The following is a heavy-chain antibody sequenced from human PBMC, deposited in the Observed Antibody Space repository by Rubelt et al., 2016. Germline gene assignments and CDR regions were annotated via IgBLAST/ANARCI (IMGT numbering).Heavy chain of an antibody. CDR3: AKELTGVATIGYYYDN. D-gene: IGHD5-12*01. V-gene: IGHV3-23*01. CDR2: MSGSGGNT. Sequence: EVQLLESGGGLVQPGGSLRLSCAASGFTFCRNAMNWVRQAPGKGLEWVSAMSGSGGNTYYADSVKGQFIISRDNSKNTLYLHMKRLRAEETAVYYCAKELTGVATIGYYYDNWGQGTLVTVSS. CDR1: GFTFCRNA. J-gene: IGHJ4*02.